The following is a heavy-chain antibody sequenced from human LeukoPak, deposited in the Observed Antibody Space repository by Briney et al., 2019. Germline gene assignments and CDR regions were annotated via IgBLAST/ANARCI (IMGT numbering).Heavy chain of an antibody. D-gene: IGHD3-10*01. CDR2: IRSKAYGGTT. CDR1: GFTLCDYA. J-gene: IGHJ4*02. Sequence: GRSLRLSCTASGFTLCDYAMSWVRQAPSKGLGWVGFIRSKAYGGTTEYAPSVKGRFTISRYDSKIISVLQMNSLKTEDTAVYYCTRAPFGESPHFDYWGQGTLVTVSS. V-gene: IGHV3-49*04. CDR3: TRAPFGESPHFDY.